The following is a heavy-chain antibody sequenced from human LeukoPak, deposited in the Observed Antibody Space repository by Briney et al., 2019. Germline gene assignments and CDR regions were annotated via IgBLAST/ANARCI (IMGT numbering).Heavy chain of an antibody. CDR3: ARAGEMATTDAFDI. D-gene: IGHD5-24*01. CDR2: IYYSGST. CDR1: GGSISSGGYY. Sequence: SSETLSLTCTVSGGSISSGGYYWSWIRQHPGKGLEWIGYIYYSGSTYYNPSLKSRVTISVDTSKNQFSLKLSSVTAADTAVYYCARAGEMATTDAFDIWGQGTVVTVSS. J-gene: IGHJ3*02. V-gene: IGHV4-31*03.